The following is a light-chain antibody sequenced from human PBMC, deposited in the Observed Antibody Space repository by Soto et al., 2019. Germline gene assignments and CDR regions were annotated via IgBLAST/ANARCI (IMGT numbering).Light chain of an antibody. J-gene: IGLJ1*01. Sequence: QSALTQPASVSGSPGQSITISCTGTSSDVGTYHLGSWYQQHPGKVSKLMIYEVFKRPSGIANRFSGSKSGSTTSLTISGRQDEDEDFDQYCSTVGLGTYVFGTGTKLTVL. CDR3: CSTVGLGTYV. V-gene: IGLV2-23*02. CDR2: EVF. CDR1: SSDVGTYHL.